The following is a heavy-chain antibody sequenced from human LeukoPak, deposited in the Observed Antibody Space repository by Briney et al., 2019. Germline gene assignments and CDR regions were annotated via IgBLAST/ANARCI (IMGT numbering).Heavy chain of an antibody. D-gene: IGHD3-22*01. CDR2: IYTSGST. J-gene: IGHJ4*02. V-gene: IGHV4-4*07. CDR3: ARESKTYDGSGYYHDS. CDR1: GGSIYNYY. Sequence: SETLSLTCTVSGGSIYNYYWSWIRQPAGKGLEWIGRIYTSGSTDYSPSLKSRVTMSLDTSKNQFSLNLYSVTAADTAVYFCARESKTYDGSGYYHDSWSQGTLVTVSS.